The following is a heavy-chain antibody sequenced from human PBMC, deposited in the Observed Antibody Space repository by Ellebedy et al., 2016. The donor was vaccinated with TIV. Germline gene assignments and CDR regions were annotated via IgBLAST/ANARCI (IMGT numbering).Heavy chain of an antibody. J-gene: IGHJ4*02. CDR3: SRDEVTGTDY. D-gene: IGHD1-14*01. Sequence: GESLKISCAASGFTFRTYSLNWFRQAPGQGLEWVSSISRSSQYIYYADSVKGRFIIARDNAKNSLYLEMKSLRVEDTAVYFCSRDEVTGTDYWGQGTLVIVSS. V-gene: IGHV3-21*06. CDR2: ISRSSQYI. CDR1: GFTFRTYS.